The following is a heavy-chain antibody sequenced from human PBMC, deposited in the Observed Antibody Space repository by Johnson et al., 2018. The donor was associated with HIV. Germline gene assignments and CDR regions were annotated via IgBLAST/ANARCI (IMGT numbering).Heavy chain of an antibody. CDR3: AIPYFYDTSVYH. Sequence: VQLVESGGGVVQPGRSLRLSCAASGFTFSSYWMSWVRQAPGKGLEWVANIKQDGSKKYYVDSVKGRFIISRDNSKNTVYLQMGSLRAEDMAVYYCAIPYFYDTSVYHWGQGTVVTVSS. V-gene: IGHV3-7*01. CDR1: GFTFSSYW. D-gene: IGHD3-22*01. CDR2: IKQDGSKK. J-gene: IGHJ3*01.